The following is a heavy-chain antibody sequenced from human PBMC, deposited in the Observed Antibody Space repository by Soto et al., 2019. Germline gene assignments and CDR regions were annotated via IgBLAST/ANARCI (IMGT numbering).Heavy chain of an antibody. V-gene: IGHV3-53*01. CDR3: ARDKGPRWLGAFDI. CDR2: IYSGGST. D-gene: IGHD6-19*01. CDR1: GFTVSSNY. Sequence: EVQLVESGGGLIQPGGSLRLSCAASGFTVSSNYMSWVRQAPGKGLEWVSVIYSGGSTYYADSVKGRFTISRDNSKNTLYLQMNSLRAEDTAVYYCARDKGPRWLGAFDIWGQGTMVTVSS. J-gene: IGHJ3*02.